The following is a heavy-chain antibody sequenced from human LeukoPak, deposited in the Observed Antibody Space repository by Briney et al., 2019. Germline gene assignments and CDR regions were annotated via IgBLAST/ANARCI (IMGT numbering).Heavy chain of an antibody. Sequence: GASVKVSCKASGYTFTSYDINWVRQATGQGLEWMGWMNPNSGNTGYAQKFQGRVTMTRDTSISTAYMELSSLRSEDTAVYYCARQYGSGTGSVPGYWGQGTLVTVSS. CDR2: MNPNSGNT. CDR1: GYTFTSYD. V-gene: IGHV1-8*01. CDR3: ARQYGSGTGSVPGY. J-gene: IGHJ4*02. D-gene: IGHD3-10*01.